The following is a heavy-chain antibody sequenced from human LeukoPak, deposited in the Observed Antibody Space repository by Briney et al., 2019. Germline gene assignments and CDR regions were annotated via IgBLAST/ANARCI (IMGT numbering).Heavy chain of an antibody. CDR2: IFYSGRT. V-gene: IGHV4-39*07. J-gene: IGHJ4*02. Sequence: PSETLSLTCTVSGGSISSSTYYWGWIRQPPGKGLEWIGSIFYSGRTYYNPSLKSRVTISVDTSKNQFSLKLSSVTAADTAVYYCARGPKRYCTIQCRGYYFDYWGQGTLVTVSS. D-gene: IGHD2-8*01. CDR3: ARGPKRYCTIQCRGYYFDY. CDR1: GGSISSSTYY.